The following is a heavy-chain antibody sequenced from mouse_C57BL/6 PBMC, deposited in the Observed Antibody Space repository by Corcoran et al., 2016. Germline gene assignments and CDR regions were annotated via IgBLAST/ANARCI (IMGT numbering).Heavy chain of an antibody. J-gene: IGHJ3*01. CDR3: AGDSNYPWFAY. CDR1: GYTFTDYY. V-gene: IGHV1-26*01. CDR2: INPNNGGT. D-gene: IGHD2-5*01. Sequence: EVQLQQSGPELVKPGASVKISCKASGYTFTDYYMNGVKQSHGKSLEWIGDINPNNGGTSYNQKFKGKATLTVDKSSSTAYMELRSLTSEDSAVYYCAGDSNYPWFAYWGQGTLVTVS.